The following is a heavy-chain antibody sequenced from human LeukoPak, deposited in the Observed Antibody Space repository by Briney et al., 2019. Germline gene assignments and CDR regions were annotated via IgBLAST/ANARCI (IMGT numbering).Heavy chain of an antibody. D-gene: IGHD3-22*01. V-gene: IGHV3-23*01. J-gene: IGHJ3*02. CDR2: ISGSGGST. CDR1: GFTFSSYG. CDR3: AKVVIDAFDI. Sequence: SGGTLRLSRAASGFTFSSYGMSWVRQAPGKGLEWVSAISGSGGSTYYADSVKGRFTISRDNSKNTLYLQMNSLRAEDTALYYCAKVVIDAFDIWGQGTMVTVSS.